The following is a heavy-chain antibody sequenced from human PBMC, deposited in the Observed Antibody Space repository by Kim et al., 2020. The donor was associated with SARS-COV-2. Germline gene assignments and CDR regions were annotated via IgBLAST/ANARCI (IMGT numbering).Heavy chain of an antibody. J-gene: IGHJ6*02. CDR2: IKQDGSEK. V-gene: IGHV3-7*03. CDR1: GFTFSSYW. CDR3: ARGGGEKTMTTVTAYYYYYGMDV. Sequence: GGSLRLSCAASGFTFSSYWMSWVRQAPGKGLEWVANIKQDGSEKYYVDSVKGRFTISRDNAKNSLYLQMNSLRAEDTAVYYCARGGGEKTMTTVTAYYYYYGMDVWGQGTTVTVSS. D-gene: IGHD4-17*01.